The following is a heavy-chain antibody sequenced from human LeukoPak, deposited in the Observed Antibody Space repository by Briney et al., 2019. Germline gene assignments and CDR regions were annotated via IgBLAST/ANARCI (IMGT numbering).Heavy chain of an antibody. CDR3: ARGPPDSSGYYSYFDY. CDR2: ISYDGSNK. J-gene: IGHJ4*02. CDR1: GFTFSSYW. D-gene: IGHD3-22*01. V-gene: IGHV3-30*03. Sequence: GGSLRLSCAASGFTFSSYWMHWVRQAPGKGLEWVAVISYDGSNKYYADSVKGRFTISRDNSKNTLYLQMNSLRAEDTAVYYCARGPPDSSGYYSYFDYWGQGTLVTVSS.